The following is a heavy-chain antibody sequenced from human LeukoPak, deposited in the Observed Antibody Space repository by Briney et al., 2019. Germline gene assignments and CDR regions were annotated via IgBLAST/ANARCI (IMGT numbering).Heavy chain of an antibody. Sequence: GGSLRLSYAASGFTFDDYAMHWVRQAPGKGLEWVSGISWDSGSIGYADSVKGRFTISRDNAKNSLYLQMNSLRAEDTALYYCAKDMGSGYGYYFDYWGQGTLVTVSS. CDR1: GFTFDDYA. J-gene: IGHJ4*02. CDR3: AKDMGSGYGYYFDY. D-gene: IGHD5-12*01. CDR2: ISWDSGSI. V-gene: IGHV3-9*01.